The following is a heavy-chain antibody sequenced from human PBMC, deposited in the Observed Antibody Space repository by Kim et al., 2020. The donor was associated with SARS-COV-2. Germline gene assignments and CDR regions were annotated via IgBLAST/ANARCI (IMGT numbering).Heavy chain of an antibody. Sequence: YAASVQSRLTISRANSKHPLFLQMNNLTSADTAVYYCAEIATTFRERPFDSWGQGTLVTVSP. V-gene: IGHV3-30*01. D-gene: IGHD2-21*01. CDR3: AEIATTFRERPFDS. J-gene: IGHJ4*02.